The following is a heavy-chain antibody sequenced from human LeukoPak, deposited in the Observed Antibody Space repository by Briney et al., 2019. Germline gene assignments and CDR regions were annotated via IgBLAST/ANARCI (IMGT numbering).Heavy chain of an antibody. Sequence: KPSETLSLTCAVYGGSFRDYYWSWIRQPPGKGLEWIGEINHSGSTNYNPSLKSRVTISLDTSRNQFSLKLTSVTAAATAVYYCAKAPYLSTGSWGQGILVAVSS. CDR2: INHSGST. CDR3: AKAPYLSTGS. CDR1: GGSFRDYY. V-gene: IGHV4-34*01. J-gene: IGHJ3*01. D-gene: IGHD3-22*01.